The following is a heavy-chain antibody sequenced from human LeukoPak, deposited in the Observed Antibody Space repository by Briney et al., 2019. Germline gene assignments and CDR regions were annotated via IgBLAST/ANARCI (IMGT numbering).Heavy chain of an antibody. V-gene: IGHV5-51*01. D-gene: IGHD3-9*01. CDR3: MRTNDIFDYYMDV. J-gene: IGHJ6*03. Sequence: PGESLKISCKGSGYRFTSYWIGWVRQVPGKGLEWMGIIYPGDSDTTYSPSFQGQVTISADKSISTAYLQWSSLKASDTAMYYCMRTNDIFDYYMDVWGKGTTVTVSS. CDR2: IYPGDSDT. CDR1: GYRFTSYW.